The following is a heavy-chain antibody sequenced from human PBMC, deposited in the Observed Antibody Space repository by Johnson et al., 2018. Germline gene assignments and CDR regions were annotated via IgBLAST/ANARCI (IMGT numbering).Heavy chain of an antibody. CDR1: GFIFSSYG. CDR2: IAYDGGQD. V-gene: IGHV3-30*18. CDR3: AKVKNEYTFHYDYGMDD. Sequence: QVQLVESGGGVVQPGGSLRRSCAASGFIFSSYGMHWVRQAPGKGLEWVAVIAYDGGQDHYGDSVKGRFTTSRDNSKKTRYLQMNSLRAEDTAVYYCAKVKNEYTFHYDYGMDDWGQGPPVTVSS. J-gene: IGHJ6*02. D-gene: IGHD3-16*01.